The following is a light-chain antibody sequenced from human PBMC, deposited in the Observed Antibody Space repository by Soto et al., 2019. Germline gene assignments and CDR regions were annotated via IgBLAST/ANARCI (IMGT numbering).Light chain of an antibody. J-gene: IGKJ2*01. CDR2: GAS. CDR3: QQYDNWPLYT. Sequence: EIVMTQSPATLSVSPGERATLSCRASQSVSSNLPWSQQKPGQAPRLLIYGASPRATGIPARYSGSGSGTEFTLTISSLQSEDFPVYYCQQYDNWPLYTLGQGTKLDIK. CDR1: QSVSSN. V-gene: IGKV3-15*01.